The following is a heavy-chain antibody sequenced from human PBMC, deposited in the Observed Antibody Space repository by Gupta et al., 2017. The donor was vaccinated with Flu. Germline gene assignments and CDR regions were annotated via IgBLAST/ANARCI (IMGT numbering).Heavy chain of an antibody. CDR2: IKSKSDGGTI. Sequence: EVQLVESGGGLVKPGGSLRISCAASGFAFPAAWVTWVRQAPEKGLEWVGHIKSKSDGGTIDYAGPVKGRFTISRDDSKNTLYLQMNSLIIEDTALYFCTTSVNETAGAFDLWGRGTMVTVSS. CDR3: TTSVNETAGAFDL. J-gene: IGHJ3*01. CDR1: GFAFPAAW. D-gene: IGHD1-1*01. V-gene: IGHV3-15*01.